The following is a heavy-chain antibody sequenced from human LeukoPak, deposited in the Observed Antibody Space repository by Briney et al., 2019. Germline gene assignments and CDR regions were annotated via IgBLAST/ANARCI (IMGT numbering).Heavy chain of an antibody. CDR2: ITSSNSDI. D-gene: IGHD2-8*01. J-gene: IGHJ5*02. CDR1: GFTFSNFG. V-gene: IGHV3-21*01. Sequence: GGSLRLSCAASGFTFSNFGMNWVPQAPGKGLEWFSSITSSNSDIYYADSVKGRFTISRDNAKNSLYLQMNSLRAEDTAVYYCARDLLGYCTNGICYDKSNWFDPWGQGTLVTVSS. CDR3: ARDLLGYCTNGICYDKSNWFDP.